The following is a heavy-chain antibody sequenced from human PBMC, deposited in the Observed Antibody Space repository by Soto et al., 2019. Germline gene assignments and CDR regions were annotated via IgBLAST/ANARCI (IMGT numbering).Heavy chain of an antibody. CDR1: GGSFIGYY. CDR3: ARDKITGLFDY. D-gene: IGHD2-8*02. J-gene: IGHJ4*02. V-gene: IGHV4-34*01. CDR2: INHSGST. Sequence: SETLSLTCAVYGGSFIGYYWTWIRQPPGTGLEWIGEINHSGSTNYNPSLKSRVTISVDTSKNQFSLKLTSVTAADTAVCYCARDKITGLFDYWGQGTLVTVSS.